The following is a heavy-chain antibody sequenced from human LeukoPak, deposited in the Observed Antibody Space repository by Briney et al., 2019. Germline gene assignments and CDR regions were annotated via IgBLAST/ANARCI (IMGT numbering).Heavy chain of an antibody. CDR2: IKQDGSEK. V-gene: IGHV3-7*01. D-gene: IGHD6-19*01. CDR3: ARDGRVAVAGAGKFDY. CDR1: GFTFSSYW. J-gene: IGHJ4*02. Sequence: GGSLRLSCAASGFTFSSYWMSWVRQAPGKGLEWVANIKQDGSEKYYVDSVKGRFTISRDNAKNSLYLQMNSLRAEDTAVYYCARDGRVAVAGAGKFDYWGQGTLVTVSS.